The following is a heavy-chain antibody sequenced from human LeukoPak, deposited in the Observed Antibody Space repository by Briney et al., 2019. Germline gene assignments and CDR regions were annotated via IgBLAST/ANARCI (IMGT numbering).Heavy chain of an antibody. D-gene: IGHD6-13*01. CDR1: GFTFSSYA. J-gene: IGHJ4*02. CDR2: ISGSGGST. V-gene: IGHV3-23*01. CDR3: ARGYSSSWSSFDY. Sequence: GGSLRLSCAASGFTFSSYATSWVRQAPGKGLEWVSAISGSGGSTYYADSVKGRFTISRDNSKNTLYLQMNSLRAEDTAVYYCARGYSSSWSSFDYWGQGTLVTVSS.